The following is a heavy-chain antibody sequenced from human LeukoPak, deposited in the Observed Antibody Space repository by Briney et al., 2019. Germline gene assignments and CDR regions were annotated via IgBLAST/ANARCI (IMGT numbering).Heavy chain of an antibody. CDR1: AFTSISGW. CDR3: ARDLRSAADY. Sequence: GGSLTLSCSTSAFTSISGWMCWCRQAPGGGLVWVSRINTDWSGSGTSYADSVKGRFTISRDNAKNTLYLQMNSLRVEDTAVYYCARDLRSAADYWGQGTLVTVSS. V-gene: IGHV3-74*01. J-gene: IGHJ4*02. CDR2: INTDWSGSGT.